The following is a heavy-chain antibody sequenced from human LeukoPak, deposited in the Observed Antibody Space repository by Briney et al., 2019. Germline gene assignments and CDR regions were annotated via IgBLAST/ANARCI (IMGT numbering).Heavy chain of an antibody. D-gene: IGHD3-3*01. V-gene: IGHV3-7*01. J-gene: IGHJ4*02. CDR3: ARDKEAAVDFWSGYYPL. Sequence: GGSLRLSCAASGFIFSSYWMGWVRQAPGKGLEWVANIKRDGSERYYVDSVKGRFTISRNNAQNSLYLQMNSLRDEDTGVYYCARDKEAAVDFWSGYYPLWGQGTLVTVSS. CDR1: GFIFSSYW. CDR2: IKRDGSER.